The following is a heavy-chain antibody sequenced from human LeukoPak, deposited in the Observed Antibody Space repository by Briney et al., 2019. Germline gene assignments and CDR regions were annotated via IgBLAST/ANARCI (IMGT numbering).Heavy chain of an antibody. CDR2: ISYDGSNK. Sequence: GGSLRLSCAASGFTFSSYAMHWVRQAPGKGLEWVAVISYDGSNKYYADSVKGRFTISRDNSKNTLYLQMNSLRAEDTAAYYCAGDLTVGATGHWGQGTLVTVSS. CDR3: AGDLTVGATGH. V-gene: IGHV3-30-3*01. J-gene: IGHJ4*02. D-gene: IGHD1-26*01. CDR1: GFTFSSYA.